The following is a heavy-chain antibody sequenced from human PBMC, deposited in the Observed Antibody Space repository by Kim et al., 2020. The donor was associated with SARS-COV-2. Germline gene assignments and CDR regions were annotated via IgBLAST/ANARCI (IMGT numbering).Heavy chain of an antibody. D-gene: IGHD6-13*01. V-gene: IGHV1-69*02. Sequence: QGRVTITADKSTSTAYMELSSLRSEDTAVYYCARNGHVATDYSSSWYFDYWGQGTLVTVSS. J-gene: IGHJ4*02. CDR3: ARNGHVATDYSSSWYFDY.